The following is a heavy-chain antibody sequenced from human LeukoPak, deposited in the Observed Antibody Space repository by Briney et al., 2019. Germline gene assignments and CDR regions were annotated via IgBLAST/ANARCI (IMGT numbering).Heavy chain of an antibody. CDR3: ARDIGLSAAGTGYYYYGMDV. CDR2: IYYSGST. V-gene: IGHV4-59*01. CDR1: GFTFSDYY. D-gene: IGHD6-13*01. J-gene: IGHJ6*02. Sequence: GSLRLSCAASGFTFSDYYMSWIRQAPGKGLEWIGYIYYSGSTNYNPSLKSRVTISVDTSKNQFSLKLSSVTAADTAVYYCARDIGLSAAGTGYYYYGMDVWGQGTTVTVSS.